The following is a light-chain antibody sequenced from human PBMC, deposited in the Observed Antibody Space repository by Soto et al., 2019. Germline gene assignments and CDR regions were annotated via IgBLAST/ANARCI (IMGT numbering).Light chain of an antibody. CDR3: QQYNNWPPL. CDR2: GAS. J-gene: IGKJ2*01. V-gene: IGKV3-15*01. CDR1: QSVSSN. Sequence: EIVMTQSPATLSVSPGERATLSCRASQSVSSNLAWYQQKPGQAPRLLIYGASTRATGIPARFSGSGSGTEFTLTISSLQSADFAVYYCQQYNNWPPLFGQGTKLEIK.